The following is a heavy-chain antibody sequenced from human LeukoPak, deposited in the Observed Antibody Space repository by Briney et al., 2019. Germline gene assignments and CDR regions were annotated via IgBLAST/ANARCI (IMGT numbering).Heavy chain of an antibody. D-gene: IGHD5-18*01. CDR2: ICICGSII. CDR3: ARDRHTAMVYFDY. J-gene: IGHJ4*02. Sequence: ICICGSIIYYAYCVKGGLTISSEKAKNSLYLQMNSLRAEDTAVYYCARDRHTAMVYFDYWGQGTLVTVSS. V-gene: IGHV3-11*01.